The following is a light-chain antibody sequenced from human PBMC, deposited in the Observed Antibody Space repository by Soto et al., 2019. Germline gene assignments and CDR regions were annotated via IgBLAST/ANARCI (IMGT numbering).Light chain of an antibody. V-gene: IGLV2-8*01. Sequence: QSALTQPPSASGSPGQSVTISCTGTSSDVGGYPFVSWYQQHPGKAPKVLIYDVNKRPSGVPDRFSGSKSGNTASLTVSGLQAEDEADYYCSSHAGSGDPIVFGTGTKVTVL. CDR3: SSHAGSGDPIV. J-gene: IGLJ1*01. CDR2: DVN. CDR1: SSDVGGYPF.